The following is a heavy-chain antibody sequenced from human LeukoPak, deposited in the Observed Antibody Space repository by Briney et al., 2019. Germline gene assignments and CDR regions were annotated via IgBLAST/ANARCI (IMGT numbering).Heavy chain of an antibody. CDR3: ARDYQLGYCSSTSCPGLELY. Sequence: ASVKVSCKASGYTFTGYYMHWVRQAPGQGLEWMGWINPNSGGTNYAQKFQGRVTMTRDTSISTAYMELSRLRSDDTAVYYCARDYQLGYCSSTSCPGLELYWGQGTLVTVSS. CDR2: INPNSGGT. D-gene: IGHD2-2*01. V-gene: IGHV1-2*02. CDR1: GYTFTGYY. J-gene: IGHJ4*02.